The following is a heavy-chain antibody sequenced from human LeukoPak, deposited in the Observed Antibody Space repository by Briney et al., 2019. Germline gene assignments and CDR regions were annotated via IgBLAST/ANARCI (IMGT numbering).Heavy chain of an antibody. D-gene: IGHD3-22*01. CDR1: GYTFTGYY. CDR3: ARDLDISGYYSYFDY. Sequence: ASVKVSCKASGYTFTGYYMHWVRQAPGQGLEWMGWINPNSGGTNYAQKFQGRVTMTRDTSISTAYMELSRLRSDDTAVYYCARDLDISGYYSYFDYWGQGTLVTVSS. CDR2: INPNSGGT. V-gene: IGHV1-2*02. J-gene: IGHJ4*02.